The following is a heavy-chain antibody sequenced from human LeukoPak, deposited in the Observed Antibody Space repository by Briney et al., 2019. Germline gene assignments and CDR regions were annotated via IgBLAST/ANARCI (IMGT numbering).Heavy chain of an antibody. CDR2: IYYNGNI. Sequence: SETLSLTCTVSGDSVSSTDYYSGWIRLSPGKGLEWIRTIYYNGNIYSHSSLRRRVTISVDTSKNQFSLKLASVTAADTAVYYCAREIGQIQLHLWGSAFDCWGQGTLLTVSS. CDR3: AREIGQIQLHLWGSAFDC. J-gene: IGHJ4*02. V-gene: IGHV4-39*02. D-gene: IGHD5-18*01. CDR1: GDSVSSTDYY.